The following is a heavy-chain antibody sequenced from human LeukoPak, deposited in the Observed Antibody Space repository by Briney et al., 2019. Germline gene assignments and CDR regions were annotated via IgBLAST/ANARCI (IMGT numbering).Heavy chain of an antibody. V-gene: IGHV4-61*03. J-gene: IGHJ4*02. CDR3: ARHSCSGGSCSFDH. Sequence: SETLSLTCSVSDDSISSSSYYWSWIRQPPGKGLEWIGYIYYSGSTNYTPSLKSRVTISVDTSKNHFSLKLSSVTAADTAVYYCARHSCSGGSCSFDHWGQGTLVTVSS. CDR2: IYYSGST. D-gene: IGHD2-15*01. CDR1: DDSISSSSYY.